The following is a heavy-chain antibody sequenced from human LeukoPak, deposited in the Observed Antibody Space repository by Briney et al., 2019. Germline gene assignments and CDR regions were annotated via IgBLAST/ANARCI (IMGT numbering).Heavy chain of an antibody. J-gene: IGHJ6*02. Sequence: GGSLRLSCAASGFTFSSYAMNWVRQTPGKGLEWVSVISGSGDSTHYADSVKGRFTISRDNSKNTLFLQMNSLSAEDTAVYYCAKDRVGKTYYYGMDVWGQGTTVTVSS. V-gene: IGHV3-23*01. CDR1: GFTFSSYA. CDR2: ISGSGDST. CDR3: AKDRVGKTYYYGMDV. D-gene: IGHD3-10*01.